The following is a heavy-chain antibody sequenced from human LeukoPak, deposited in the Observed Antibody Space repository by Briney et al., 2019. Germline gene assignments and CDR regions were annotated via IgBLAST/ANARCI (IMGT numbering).Heavy chain of an antibody. CDR1: GYSFTSYW. Sequence: GESLKISCKGSGYSFTSYWIGWVRQMPGKGLEWMGIIYPGDSDTRYSPSFQGQVTISADKSISTAYLQWSSLKASDTAMYYCARRGLVGTVVPLEHYYYYGMDVWGQGTTVTVSS. CDR2: IYPGDSDT. J-gene: IGHJ6*02. D-gene: IGHD4-23*01. CDR3: ARRGLVGTVVPLEHYYYYGMDV. V-gene: IGHV5-51*01.